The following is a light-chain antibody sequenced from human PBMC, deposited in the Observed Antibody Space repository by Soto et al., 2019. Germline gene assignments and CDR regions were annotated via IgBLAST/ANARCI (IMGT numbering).Light chain of an antibody. CDR1: KLGNKY. CDR3: QSWDSSTVV. V-gene: IGLV3-1*01. Sequence: SYELTQPPSVSVSPGQTASITCSGDKLGNKYACWYQQKPGQSPVLVIYQHSKRPSVIPARFSGSSSGSTATLTISGTQAIDEADYYCQSWDSSTVVFGGGTKLTVL. J-gene: IGLJ2*01. CDR2: QHS.